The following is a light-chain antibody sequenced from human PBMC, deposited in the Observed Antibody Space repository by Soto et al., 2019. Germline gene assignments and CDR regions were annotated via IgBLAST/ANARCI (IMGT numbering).Light chain of an antibody. CDR1: NSKIGTNY. V-gene: IGLV1-47*01. CDR2: KNS. J-gene: IGLJ2*01. Sequence: QSVLTQPPSVSGTPGPRVTIAFSGTNSKIGTNYVYWYQQLPGTAHKLLIYKNSQRASGVPDRVSGSKSGTSASLAISGLRTEDEGDYHGSAWGDSLSVAVFGGGTKLTVL. CDR3: SAWGDSLSVAV.